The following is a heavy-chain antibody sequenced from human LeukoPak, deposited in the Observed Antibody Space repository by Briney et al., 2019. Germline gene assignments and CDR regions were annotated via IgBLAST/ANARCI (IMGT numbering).Heavy chain of an antibody. J-gene: IGHJ4*02. Sequence: GGSLRLSCVVSTFTKAWMNWVRQAPGKGLEWVGRVKNRGDGRTTDYAAPVKGRFIISRDDSKKTVYLQMDSLKTEDTAVYFCITEYFGGLEYWGQGTLVTVSS. V-gene: IGHV3-15*07. CDR2: VKNRGDGRTT. CDR3: ITEYFGGLEY. D-gene: IGHD3-16*01. CDR1: TFTKAW.